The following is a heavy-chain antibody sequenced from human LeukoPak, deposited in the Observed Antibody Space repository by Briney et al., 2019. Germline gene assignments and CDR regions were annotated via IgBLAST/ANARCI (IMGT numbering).Heavy chain of an antibody. CDR3: ARNRGYSYGSDYYYMDV. V-gene: IGHV1-69*05. CDR1: GGTFSSYA. J-gene: IGHJ6*03. D-gene: IGHD5-18*01. Sequence: GASVSVSCKASGGTFSSYAISGVRQAPGQGLEWMGGIIPLFGTANYAQKFQGRVTITTDESTSTAYMELSTVRSEHTAVYYCARNRGYSYGSDYYYMDVWGKGTTVTVPS. CDR2: IIPLFGTA.